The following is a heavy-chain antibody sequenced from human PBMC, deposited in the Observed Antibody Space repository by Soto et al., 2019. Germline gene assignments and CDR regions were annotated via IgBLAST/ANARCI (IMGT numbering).Heavy chain of an antibody. CDR2: IWSDGSNQ. V-gene: IGHV3-33*01. J-gene: IGHJ6*03. D-gene: IGHD3-10*01. Sequence: QVQLVESGGGVVQPGGSLRLSCAASAFTFSRHGMHWVRQAPGKGLQWGGVIWSDGSNQRYAESVKGRFTISRGSSKNTLYLQMNSLRAEDTAVYYCARERTFGENNHNYMDVWGTGITVTVSS. CDR1: AFTFSRHG. CDR3: ARERTFGENNHNYMDV.